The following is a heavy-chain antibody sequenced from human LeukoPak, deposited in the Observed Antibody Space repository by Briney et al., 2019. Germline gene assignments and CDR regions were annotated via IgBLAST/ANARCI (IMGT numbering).Heavy chain of an antibody. CDR2: IKQDGSEK. V-gene: IGHV3-7*02. J-gene: IGHJ6*02. CDR1: GFTFSTYW. D-gene: IGHD6-13*01. CDR3: ARMQQLTNYYYGMDV. Sequence: GGSLRLSCAASGFTFSTYWMSWVRQAPGKGLEWVANIKQDGSEKYYVDSVKGRFTISRDNANNSQYLQMNSLRAEDTAVYYCARMQQLTNYYYGMDVWGQGTTVTVSS.